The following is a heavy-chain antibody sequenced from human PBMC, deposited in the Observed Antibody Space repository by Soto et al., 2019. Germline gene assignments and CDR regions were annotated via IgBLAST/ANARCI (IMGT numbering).Heavy chain of an antibody. CDR2: INPSNDNT. CDR1: NYSFSSLG. CDR3: ARDPFYTGSNLQVGYFDS. D-gene: IGHD1-26*01. J-gene: IGHJ4*02. Sequence: ASVKVSCKASNYSFSSLGISWVRQAPGQGLEWMAWINPSNDNTNYAQGLQGRVTLTSDTSTSTAYMELRSLRSDDTAVYYCARDPFYTGSNLQVGYFDSWGQGTLVTVSS. V-gene: IGHV1-18*01.